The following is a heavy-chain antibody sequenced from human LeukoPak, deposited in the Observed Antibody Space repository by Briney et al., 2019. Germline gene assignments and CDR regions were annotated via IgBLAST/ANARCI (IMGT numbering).Heavy chain of an antibody. Sequence: GRSLRLSCAASGFTFTNYAMHWVRQAPGKGLEWVAVIRDDGGNKFYADSVKGRFTISRDNSKNTLYLQMNSLRAEDTAVYYCARDRDSSDRYNEVFDYWGQGTLVTVSS. V-gene: IGHV3-33*01. J-gene: IGHJ4*02. D-gene: IGHD1-1*01. CDR2: IRDDGGNK. CDR1: GFTFTNYA. CDR3: ARDRDSSDRYNEVFDY.